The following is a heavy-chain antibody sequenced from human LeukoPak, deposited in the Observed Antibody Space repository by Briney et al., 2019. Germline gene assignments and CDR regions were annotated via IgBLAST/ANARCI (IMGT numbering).Heavy chain of an antibody. J-gene: IGHJ4*01. V-gene: IGHV3-73*01. CDR3: ITTSPPDH. CDR1: GFTFSGST. CDR2: IRSKANSYAT. Sequence: PGGSLRLSCAASGFTFSGSTTHWVRQASGKGLEWVGRIRSKANSYATAYAASVKGRFTIPRDDSKNTAYLQMNSLKTEDTAVYYCITTSPPDHWGQGTLVTVSS. D-gene: IGHD3-16*01.